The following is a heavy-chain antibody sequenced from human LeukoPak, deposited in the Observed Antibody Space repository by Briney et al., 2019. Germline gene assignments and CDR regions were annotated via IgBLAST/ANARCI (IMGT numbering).Heavy chain of an antibody. V-gene: IGHV5-51*01. Sequence: GESLQISCKGSGYSFTTYWIGWVRQMPGKGLEWMGIIYPGDSDTRYSPSSQGQVTISADKSISTAYLQWSSLKASDTAMYYCAGLRGTSSSAFDYWGQGTLVTVSS. J-gene: IGHJ4*02. D-gene: IGHD6-6*01. CDR2: IYPGDSDT. CDR3: AGLRGTSSSAFDY. CDR1: GYSFTTYW.